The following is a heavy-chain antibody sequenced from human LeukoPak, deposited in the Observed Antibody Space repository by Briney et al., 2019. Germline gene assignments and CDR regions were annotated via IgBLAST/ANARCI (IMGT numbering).Heavy chain of an antibody. CDR1: GFTFSSYG. CDR2: IQSDGSDQ. V-gene: IGHV3-30*02. CDR3: AREHISYYYGSGSYYSHFDY. D-gene: IGHD3-10*01. Sequence: PGGSLRLSCAASGFTFSSYGMHWVRQAPGKGLEWVAFIQSDGSDQYYADSVKGRLSISRDNSKHTLYLQMNSLRTEDTAVYYCAREHISYYYGSGSYYSHFDYWGQGTLVTVSS. J-gene: IGHJ4*02.